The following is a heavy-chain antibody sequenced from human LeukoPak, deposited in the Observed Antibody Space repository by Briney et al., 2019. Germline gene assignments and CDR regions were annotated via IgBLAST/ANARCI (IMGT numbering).Heavy chain of an antibody. J-gene: IGHJ4*02. Sequence: SETLSLTCTVSGGSISSGGYYWSWIRQPAGKGLEWIGRIYTSGSTSYNPSLKSRVTISVDTSKNQFSLKLSSVTAADTAVYYCARSREWFGELWGQGTLVTVSS. CDR2: IYTSGST. V-gene: IGHV4-61*02. D-gene: IGHD3-10*01. CDR1: GGSISSGGYY. CDR3: ARSREWFGEL.